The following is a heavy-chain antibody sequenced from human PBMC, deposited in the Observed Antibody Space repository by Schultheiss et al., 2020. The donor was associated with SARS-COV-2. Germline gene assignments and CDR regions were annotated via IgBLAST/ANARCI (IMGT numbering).Heavy chain of an antibody. J-gene: IGHJ4*01. CDR2: IVSDGSQK. D-gene: IGHD7-27*01. CDR1: GFTFSRHG. Sequence: GESLKISCAASGFTFSRHGMHWVRQAPGKGLEWLAVIVSDGSQKYYAESVRGRLTISRDNYKNTLYLQMDSLTNEDTAVYYCATDPLGAVSGAYWGPGTLVTVSS. CDR3: ATDPLGAVSGAY. V-gene: IGHV3-30*02.